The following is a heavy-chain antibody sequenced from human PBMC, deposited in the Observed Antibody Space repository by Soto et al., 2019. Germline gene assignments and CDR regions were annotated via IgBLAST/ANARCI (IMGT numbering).Heavy chain of an antibody. CDR2: IYSGGTT. J-gene: IGHJ6*02. CDR1: GFTVSNDF. D-gene: IGHD1-1*01. CDR3: ARAPGDRNGLSV. Sequence: EVQVVESGGGLVQPGGSLRLSCAASGFTVSNDFMSWVRQATGKGLEWVEVIYSGGTTYYADSVKDRFTISRDNSKNTLFLQMNRRGAEDTSVCYGARAPGDRNGLSVWGQGTTVTVSS. V-gene: IGHV3-66*01.